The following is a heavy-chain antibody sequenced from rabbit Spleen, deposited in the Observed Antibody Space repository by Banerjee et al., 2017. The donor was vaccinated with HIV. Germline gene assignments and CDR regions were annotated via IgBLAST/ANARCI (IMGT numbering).Heavy chain of an antibody. CDR1: GFSFNSGYD. V-gene: IGHV1S40*01. CDR3: ARSYPGIAGYGLGL. D-gene: IGHD7-1*01. Sequence: QSLEESGGGLVKPGASLTLTCKASGFSFNSGYDMCWVRQAPGKGLEWIACVYTGSSGNTYYASWAKGRFTISKTSSTTVTLQMTSLTAADTATYFCARSYPGIAGYGLGLWGPGTLVTVS. J-gene: IGHJ4*01. CDR2: VYTGSSGNT.